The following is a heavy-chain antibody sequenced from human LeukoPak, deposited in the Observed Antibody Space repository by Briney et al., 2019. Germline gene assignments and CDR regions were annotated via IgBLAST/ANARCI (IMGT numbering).Heavy chain of an antibody. D-gene: IGHD2-2*01. CDR1: GYGFTYYW. Sequence: GESLKISCKGSGYGFTYYWIGWVRQLPGRGLEWMGSIYPGDSETRYSPSFQGQVTILADKSVSTAYLQWSSLKASDTAMYYCARHLLPAAANSPFDYWGQGTLVTVSS. CDR2: IYPGDSET. J-gene: IGHJ4*02. CDR3: ARHLLPAAANSPFDY. V-gene: IGHV5-51*01.